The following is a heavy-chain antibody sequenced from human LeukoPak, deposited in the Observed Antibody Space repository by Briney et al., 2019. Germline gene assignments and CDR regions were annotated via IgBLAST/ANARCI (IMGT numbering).Heavy chain of an antibody. CDR2: ISSSGGST. V-gene: IGHV3-23*01. CDR1: GFTFSSYG. J-gene: IGHJ5*02. Sequence: PGGSLRLSCAASGFTFSSYGMSWVRQAPGKGLEWVSGISSSGGSTYYADSVKGRFTISRDNSKNTLYLQMNSLRADDTAVYYCAKGGLVHRFDPWGQGTLVTVSS. CDR3: AKGGLVHRFDP.